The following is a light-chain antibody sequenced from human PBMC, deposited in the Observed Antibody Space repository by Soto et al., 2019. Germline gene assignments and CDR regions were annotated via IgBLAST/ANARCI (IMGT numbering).Light chain of an antibody. CDR3: ASWDDILHGPL. J-gene: IGLJ2*01. CDR1: SSDVGAYIF. V-gene: IGLV2-8*01. Sequence: QSALTQPPSASGSPGQSVTISCTGTSSDVGAYIFVSWYQQHPGKAPKLMVYDVNRRPPGVPDRFFGSKSGNTASLTVSGLQAEDEADYFCASWDDILHGPLFGGGTKVTVL. CDR2: DVN.